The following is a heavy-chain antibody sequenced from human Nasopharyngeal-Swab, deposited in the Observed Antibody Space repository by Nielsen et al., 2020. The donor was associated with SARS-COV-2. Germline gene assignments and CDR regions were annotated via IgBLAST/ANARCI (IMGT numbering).Heavy chain of an antibody. Sequence: ASVKVSCKASGYTFTGYYMHWVRQAPGQGLEWMGWINPNSGGTNYAQKFQGRVTMTRDTSISTAYMELSRLRSDDTAVYYCARVLGYCSGGSCYPFGYWGQGTLVTVSS. CDR1: GYTFTGYY. D-gene: IGHD2-15*01. CDR3: ARVLGYCSGGSCYPFGY. CDR2: INPNSGGT. V-gene: IGHV1-2*02. J-gene: IGHJ4*02.